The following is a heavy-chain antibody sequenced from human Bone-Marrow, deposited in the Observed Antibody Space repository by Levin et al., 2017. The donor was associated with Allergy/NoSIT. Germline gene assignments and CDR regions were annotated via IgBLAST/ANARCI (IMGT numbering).Heavy chain of an antibody. CDR2: ISSSSSTI. D-gene: IGHD5-24*01. CDR3: ARREDGYNFDAFDI. Sequence: GGSLRLSCAASGFTFSSYSMNWVRQAPGKGLEWVSYISSSSSTIYYADSVKGRFTISRDNAKNSLYLQMNSLRAEDTAVYYCARREDGYNFDAFDIWGQGTMVTVSS. J-gene: IGHJ3*02. CDR1: GFTFSSYS. V-gene: IGHV3-48*01.